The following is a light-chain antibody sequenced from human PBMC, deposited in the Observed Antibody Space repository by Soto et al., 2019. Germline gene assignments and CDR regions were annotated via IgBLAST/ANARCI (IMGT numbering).Light chain of an antibody. CDR2: EVN. CDR3: SSWTSSTTQV. V-gene: IGLV2-14*01. CDR1: SSDVGGYNF. J-gene: IGLJ3*02. Sequence: QSVLTQPASVSGSPGQSITISCTGTSSDVGGYNFVSWYQQHPGKAPKLMIYEVNNPPSGVSNRFSGSKSGNTASLTISGLQAEDEADYYCSSWTSSTTQVLGGGTKLTVL.